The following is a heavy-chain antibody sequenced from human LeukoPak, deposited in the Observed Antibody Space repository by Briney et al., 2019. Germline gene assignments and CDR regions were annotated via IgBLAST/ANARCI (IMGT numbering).Heavy chain of an antibody. CDR2: ISSSGSTI. D-gene: IGHD6-13*01. CDR3: AREGIAAAGDYGMDV. Sequence: PGGSLRLSCAASGFTFSSYEMNWVRQAPGKGLEWVSYISSSGSTIYYADSVKGRSTISRDNAKNSLYLQMNSLRAEDTAVYYCAREGIAAAGDYGMDVWGQGTTVTVSS. J-gene: IGHJ6*02. V-gene: IGHV3-48*03. CDR1: GFTFSSYE.